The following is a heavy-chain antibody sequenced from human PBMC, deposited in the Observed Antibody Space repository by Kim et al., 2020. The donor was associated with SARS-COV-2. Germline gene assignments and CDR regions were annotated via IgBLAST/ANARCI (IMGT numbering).Heavy chain of an antibody. V-gene: IGHV3-7*01. CDR3: VTSSGVRGGNDF. Sequence: GGSLRLSCVTSGFTINNYWMSWVRQAPGKGLEWVANIKQDGSEKYYVDSVRGRFTISRDNAKNSLYLQMNSLRVEDTAVYYCVTSSGVRGGNDFWRQGTLVTVS. D-gene: IGHD3-10*01. CDR2: IKQDGSEK. CDR1: GFTINNYW. J-gene: IGHJ4*02.